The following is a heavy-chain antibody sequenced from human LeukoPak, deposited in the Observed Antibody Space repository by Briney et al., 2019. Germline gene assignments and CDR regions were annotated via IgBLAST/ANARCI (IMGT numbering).Heavy chain of an antibody. D-gene: IGHD6-6*01. CDR1: GYTFTGYY. J-gene: IGHJ4*02. CDR2: INPNSGGT. V-gene: IGHV1-2*02. Sequence: GASAKVSCKASGYTFTGYYMHWVRQAPGQGLVWMGWINPNSGGTNYAQKFQGRVTMTRDTSISTAYMELSRLRSDDTAVYYCARDRGLEYSSSEFDYWGQGTLVTVSS. CDR3: ARDRGLEYSSSEFDY.